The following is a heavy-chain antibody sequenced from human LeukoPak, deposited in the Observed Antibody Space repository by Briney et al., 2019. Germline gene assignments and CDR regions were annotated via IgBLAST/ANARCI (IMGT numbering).Heavy chain of an antibody. D-gene: IGHD5/OR15-5a*01. V-gene: IGHV4-59*08. CDR3: ARAVSGRFDY. CDR2: IYYSGST. J-gene: IGHJ4*02. Sequence: SETLSLTCTVSGGSMSPYHWGWIRQPPGKGFEWTGYIYYSGSTNYNPSLKSRVTISVDTSKNQFSLKLSSVTTADTAIYYCARAVSGRFDYWGQGTLVTVSS. CDR1: GGSMSPYH.